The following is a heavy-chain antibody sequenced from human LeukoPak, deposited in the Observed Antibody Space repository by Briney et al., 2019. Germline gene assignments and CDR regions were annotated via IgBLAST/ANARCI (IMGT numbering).Heavy chain of an antibody. V-gene: IGHV1-69*04. D-gene: IGHD2-15*01. CDR3: AREKDCSGGSCYLSRGMDV. CDR2: IIPILGIA. Sequence: SVKVSCKASGGTFSSYAINWVRQAPGQGLEWMGRIIPILGIANYAQKFQGRVTITADKSTSTAYMELSSLRSEDTAVYYCAREKDCSGGSCYLSRGMDVWGQGTTVAVSS. CDR1: GGTFSSYA. J-gene: IGHJ6*02.